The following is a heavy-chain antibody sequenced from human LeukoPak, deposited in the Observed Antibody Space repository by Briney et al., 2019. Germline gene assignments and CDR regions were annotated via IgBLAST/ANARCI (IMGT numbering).Heavy chain of an antibody. V-gene: IGHV3-48*04. CDR3: ARDRPQWLVTGTDYFDY. CDR1: GFTFSSYS. D-gene: IGHD6-19*01. CDR2: IGSSSSVI. Sequence: GGSLRLSCAASGFTFSSYSMNWVRQAPGKGLEWLSYIGSSSSVIYYADSVEGRFTISRDNAKNSLYLQMNSLRAEDTAVYYCARDRPQWLVTGTDYFDYCGQGTLVTVSS. J-gene: IGHJ4*02.